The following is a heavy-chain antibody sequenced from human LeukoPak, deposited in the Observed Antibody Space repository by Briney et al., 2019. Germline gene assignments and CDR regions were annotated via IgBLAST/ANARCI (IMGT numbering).Heavy chain of an antibody. CDR2: IYYSGST. J-gene: IGHJ5*02. CDR3: ARQTCSGGSCYSVGWFDP. CDR1: GGSISSSSYY. V-gene: IGHV4-39*01. Sequence: SETLSLTCTVSGGSISSSSYYWGWIRQPPGKGLVWIGSIYYSGSTYYNPSLKSRVSISVDTCKNQFSLKLSSVTAADTAVYYCARQTCSGGSCYSVGWFDPWGQGTLVTVSS. D-gene: IGHD2-15*01.